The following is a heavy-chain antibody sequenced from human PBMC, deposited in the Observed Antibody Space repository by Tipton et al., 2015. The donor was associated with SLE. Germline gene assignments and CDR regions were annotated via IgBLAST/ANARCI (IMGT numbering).Heavy chain of an antibody. Sequence: TLSLTCTVSGGSISSGGYYWSWIRQHPGKGLEWIGYIYYSGSTYYNPSLKSRVTISVDTSKNQFSLKLSSVTAADTAVYYCARVRTHRPRYYDSSGYYDYWGQGTLVTVSS. D-gene: IGHD3-22*01. V-gene: IGHV4-31*03. CDR1: GGSISSGGYY. J-gene: IGHJ4*02. CDR3: ARVRTHRPRYYDSSGYYDY. CDR2: IYYSGST.